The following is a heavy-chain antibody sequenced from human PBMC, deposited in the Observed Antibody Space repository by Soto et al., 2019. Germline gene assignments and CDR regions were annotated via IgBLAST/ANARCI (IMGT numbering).Heavy chain of an antibody. J-gene: IGHJ4*02. V-gene: IGHV1-46*01. D-gene: IGHD2-15*01. Sequence: QVQLVQSGAEVKKPGASVKICCKTSGYTFAMHYIHWVRQVPGQGLEWMGMINPSDGSTSYVQKFQGRVTMTRDTSATTVFLNMSRLTSHDTAVFYCAREDGGGGRRHDFWGQGTLVTVSS. CDR3: AREDGGGGRRHDF. CDR2: INPSDGST. CDR1: GYTFAMHY.